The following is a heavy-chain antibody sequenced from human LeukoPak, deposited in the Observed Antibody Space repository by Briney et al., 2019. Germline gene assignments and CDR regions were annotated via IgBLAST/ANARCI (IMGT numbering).Heavy chain of an antibody. V-gene: IGHV5-51*01. CDR2: IYPGDSDT. CDR1: GYTFHSYW. D-gene: IGHD2-15*01. Sequence: GESLKISCKGSGYTFHSYWIAWVRQMPGKGLEWMGIIYPGDSDTRYSPSFQGQVTISADKSISTAYLQWSSLKASDTAMYYCARQNSGGSSPFQIWGQGTMVTVSS. J-gene: IGHJ3*02. CDR3: ARQNSGGSSPFQI.